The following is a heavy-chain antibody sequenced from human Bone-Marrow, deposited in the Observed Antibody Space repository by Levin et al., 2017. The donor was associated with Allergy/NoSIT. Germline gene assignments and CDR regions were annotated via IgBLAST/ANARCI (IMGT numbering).Heavy chain of an antibody. J-gene: IGHJ6*02. CDR1: GFTFRSYG. CDR3: AKIREASTGPYNYGMDV. V-gene: IGHV3-30*18. Sequence: PGGSLRLSCVASGFTFRSYGMHRVRQAPGKGLQWVAVISFDVLNTYYADSVKGRFTVSRDNSRHTLHLQMNSLRTEDTAIYFCAKIREASTGPYNYGMDVWGQGTTVTVSS. CDR2: ISFDVLNT. D-gene: IGHD1-1*01.